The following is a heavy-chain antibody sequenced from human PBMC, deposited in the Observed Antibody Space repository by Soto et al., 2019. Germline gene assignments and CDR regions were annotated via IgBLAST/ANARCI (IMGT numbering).Heavy chain of an antibody. V-gene: IGHV4-4*02. CDR1: GDSISSSYW. J-gene: IGHJ4*02. D-gene: IGHD6-19*01. Sequence: QVQLQESGPGLVKPSGTLSVTCAVSGDSISSSYWWGWVRQNPGKGLEWIGDMYHSGKTNYNPSIESRVTISIDKSKNQFSLKWSYVTAADTAVYYCARIGGWYAVHSGGQGTLVTVSS. CDR3: ARIGGWYAVHS. CDR2: MYHSGKT.